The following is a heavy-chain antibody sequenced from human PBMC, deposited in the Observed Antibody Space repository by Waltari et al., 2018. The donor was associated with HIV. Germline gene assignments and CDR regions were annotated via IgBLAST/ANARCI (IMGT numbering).Heavy chain of an antibody. Sequence: QLQLQESGPGLVKPSETLSLTCTVSGGFISSSSYYWGWIRQPPGKGLEWIGSIYYSGSTYYNPSLKSPVTISVDTSKNQFSLKLSSVTAADTAVYYCARVTVTTYYYGMDVWGQGTTVTVSS. CDR3: ARVTVTTYYYGMDV. V-gene: IGHV4-39*07. CDR2: IYYSGST. D-gene: IGHD4-17*01. J-gene: IGHJ6*02. CDR1: GGFISSSSYY.